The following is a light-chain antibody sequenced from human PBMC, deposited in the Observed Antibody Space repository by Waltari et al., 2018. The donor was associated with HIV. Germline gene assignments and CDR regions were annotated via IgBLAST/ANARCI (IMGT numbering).Light chain of an antibody. V-gene: IGKV3-15*01. J-gene: IGKJ2*01. CDR3: QQYNNWPYT. CDR2: GAS. CDR1: RTGSSN. Sequence: EKVMTQSPATLSVSPGERATLSCRASRTGSSNLAWYQQKPGQAPRLLISGASTRASGIPARFSGSVSGTEFTLTISSLQSEDFAVYYCQQYNNWPYTFGQGTKLEIK.